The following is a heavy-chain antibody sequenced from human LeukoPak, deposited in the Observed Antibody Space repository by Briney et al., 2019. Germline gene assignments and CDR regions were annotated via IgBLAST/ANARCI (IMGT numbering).Heavy chain of an antibody. Sequence: PSETLSLTCTVSGGSISSYYWSWIRQPPGKGLEWIGYIYYSGSTNYTPSLKSRVTISVDTSKNQFSLKLSSVTAADTAVYYCARSLLGVPYFDYWGQGTLVTVSS. CDR2: IYYSGST. V-gene: IGHV4-59*01. J-gene: IGHJ4*02. CDR3: ARSLLGVPYFDY. CDR1: GGSISSYY. D-gene: IGHD2-15*01.